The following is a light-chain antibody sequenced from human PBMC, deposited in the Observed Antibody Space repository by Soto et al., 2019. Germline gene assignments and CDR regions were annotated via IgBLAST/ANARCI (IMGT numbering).Light chain of an antibody. J-gene: IGKJ1*01. CDR1: QSIGTN. CDR3: QQYDKWSAWT. V-gene: IGKV3-15*01. CDR2: RAS. Sequence: EIVMTQSPATLSVSPGDTATLSCRASQSIGTNLAWYQQKPGQAPRLLIFRASTRATAIPARFSGSGSGTEFTLTISRLKSDDPEVYHSQQYDKWSAWTFGQGTKVDIQ.